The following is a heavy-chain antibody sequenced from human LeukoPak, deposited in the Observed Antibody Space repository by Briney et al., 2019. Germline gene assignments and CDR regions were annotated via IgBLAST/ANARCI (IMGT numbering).Heavy chain of an antibody. CDR2: ISGSGDST. J-gene: IGHJ4*02. Sequence: GGSLRLSCVASGFTFTSDAMSWVRQAPGKGLEWVSAISGSGDSTYYGDSVKGRFTISRDNSKNTLYLQMNSLRAEDTAVYYCAKTRPLDSSSWSHGDYWGQGTLVTVSS. V-gene: IGHV3-23*01. CDR3: AKTRPLDSSSWSHGDY. CDR1: GFTFTSDA. D-gene: IGHD6-13*01.